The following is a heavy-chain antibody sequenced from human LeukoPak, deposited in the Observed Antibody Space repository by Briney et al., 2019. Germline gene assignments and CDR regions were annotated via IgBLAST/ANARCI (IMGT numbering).Heavy chain of an antibody. CDR2: IYYSGST. Sequence: SETLSLTCTVSGGSISRYYWSWIRQPPGKGLEWIGYIYYSGSTNYNPSLKSRVTISVDTSKNQFSLKLSSVTAADTAVYYCARGTWFGEEGYGMDVWGQGTTVTVPS. J-gene: IGHJ6*02. CDR3: ARGTWFGEEGYGMDV. D-gene: IGHD3-10*01. V-gene: IGHV4-59*01. CDR1: GGSISRYY.